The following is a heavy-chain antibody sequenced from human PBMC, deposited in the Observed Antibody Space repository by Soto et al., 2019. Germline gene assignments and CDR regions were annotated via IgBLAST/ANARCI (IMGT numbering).Heavy chain of an antibody. Sequence: ASVKVSCKASGYTFTSYGISWVRQAPGQGLEWMGWINPNSGGTNYAQKFQGWVTMTRNASLSTAYMELSRLRSDDTAVYYCARGGATFGHWGQGTLVTVSS. V-gene: IGHV1-2*04. CDR3: ARGGATFGH. CDR1: GYTFTSYG. CDR2: INPNSGGT. J-gene: IGHJ4*02.